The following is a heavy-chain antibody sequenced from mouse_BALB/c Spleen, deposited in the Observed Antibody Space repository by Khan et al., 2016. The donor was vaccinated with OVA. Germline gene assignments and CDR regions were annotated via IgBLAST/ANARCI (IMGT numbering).Heavy chain of an antibody. D-gene: IGHD2-4*01. V-gene: IGHV2-2*02. CDR2: IWSFGST. CDR1: GFSLTSYG. J-gene: IGHJ3*01. CDR3: ARNYDYDEGLAY. Sequence: QVQLKESGPGLVQPSQSLSITCTVSGFSLTSYGVHWVRQSPGKGLEWLGVIWSFGSTAYNAAFISRLNFSKDNSKSQAFFKMNSLQANDTAIYYCARNYDYDEGLAYWGQGTLVTVSA.